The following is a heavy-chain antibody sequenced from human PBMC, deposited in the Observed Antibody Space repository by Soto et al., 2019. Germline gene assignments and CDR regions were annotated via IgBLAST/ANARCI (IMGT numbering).Heavy chain of an antibody. CDR1: GGTFSSYA. D-gene: IGHD3-3*01. V-gene: IGHV1-69*06. J-gene: IGHJ4*02. Sequence: SVKVSCKASGGTFSSYAISWVRQAPGQGLEWMGGIIPIFGTANYAQKFQGRVTITADKSTSTAYMGLSSLRSEDTAVYYCARGAYYDFWSGYYYWGQGTLVTVSS. CDR2: IIPIFGTA. CDR3: ARGAYYDFWSGYYY.